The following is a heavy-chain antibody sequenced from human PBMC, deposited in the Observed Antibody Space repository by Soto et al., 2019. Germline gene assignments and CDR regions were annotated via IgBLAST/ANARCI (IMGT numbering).Heavy chain of an antibody. D-gene: IGHD2-15*01. CDR2: ISSSSSTI. J-gene: IGHJ4*02. Sequence: GGSLRLSCAASGLTFSSYSMNWVRQAPGKGLEWVSYISSSSSTIYYADSVKGRFTISRDNAKNSLYLQMNSLRAEDTAVYYCARDDEYCSGGSCYAVSDYWGQGTLVTVSS. V-gene: IGHV3-48*01. CDR1: GLTFSSYS. CDR3: ARDDEYCSGGSCYAVSDY.